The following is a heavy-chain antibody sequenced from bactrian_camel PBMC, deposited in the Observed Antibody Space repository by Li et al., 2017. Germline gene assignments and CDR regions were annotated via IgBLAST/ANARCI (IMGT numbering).Heavy chain of an antibody. Sequence: HVQLVESGGGSVQAGGPLRLSCAASGFTFSTYAMNWVRQAPGKGLEWVSVINSGGGTTYYADSVKGRFIISRDNAKNTLYLTLNMLKTEDMAMYYCAQGRHNFVYWGQGTQVTVS. CDR1: GFTFSTYA. V-gene: IGHV3S1*01. CDR2: INSGGGTT. D-gene: IGHD7*01. CDR3: AQGRHNFVY. J-gene: IGHJ4*01.